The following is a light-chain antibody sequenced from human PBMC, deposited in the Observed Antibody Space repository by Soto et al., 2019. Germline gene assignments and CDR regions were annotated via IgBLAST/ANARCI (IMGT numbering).Light chain of an antibody. Sequence: EIVLTQSPGTLSLSPGERATLSCRASQSVSSNYLAWYQQKPGQAPRLLIYGASSRATGIPDRFSGSGSGTDFTLTIRRLEPEDFAVYYCQQYGSSYPWTVGQGTKVDNK. CDR2: GAS. J-gene: IGKJ1*01. V-gene: IGKV3-20*01. CDR1: QSVSSNY. CDR3: QQYGSSYPWT.